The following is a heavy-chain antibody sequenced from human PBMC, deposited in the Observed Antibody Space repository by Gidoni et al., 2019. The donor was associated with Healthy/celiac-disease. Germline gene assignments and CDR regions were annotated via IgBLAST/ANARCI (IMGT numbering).Heavy chain of an antibody. J-gene: IGHJ4*02. V-gene: IGHV3-30*03. CDR3: ARGSPTVTLYYFDY. CDR1: GFTFSSYG. Sequence: QVQLVSSGGGVVQPGRSLRLSCAASGFTFSSYGMTWVRQAPGKGLEWVAVRSDDGSNKYYADSVKGRFTISRDNSKNTLYLQMNSLRAEDTAVYYCARGSPTVTLYYFDYWGQGTLVTVSS. CDR2: RSDDGSNK. D-gene: IGHD4-17*01.